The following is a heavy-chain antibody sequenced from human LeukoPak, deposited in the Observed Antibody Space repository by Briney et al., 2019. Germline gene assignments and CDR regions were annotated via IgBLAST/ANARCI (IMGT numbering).Heavy chain of an antibody. CDR3: AKELDSSDLYYFDY. CDR2: IRGTGGRK. Sequence: PGGSLRLSCAASGFTFSSYAMSSVRQAPGKGVGWVSAIRGTGGRKYYADSVKGQFTISRDNSKNTLYLQMNSLKAEDTAVYDCAKELDSSDLYYFDYWGQGTLVTVSS. V-gene: IGHV3-23*01. D-gene: IGHD6-19*01. CDR1: GFTFSSYA. J-gene: IGHJ4*02.